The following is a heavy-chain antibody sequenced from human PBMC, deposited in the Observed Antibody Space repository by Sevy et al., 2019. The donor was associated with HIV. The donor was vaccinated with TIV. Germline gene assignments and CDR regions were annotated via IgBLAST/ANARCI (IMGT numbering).Heavy chain of an antibody. V-gene: IGHV1-2*02. CDR2: INPNSGGT. Sequence: ASVKVSCKASGYTFTAYYIHWVRQAPGQGLEWMGWINPNSGGTYFAKKFQDSVTLTTDTSVNTAYMELRSLRFDDTAVYYYARMGDYYDSSGYYPLKFWGQGTLVTVSS. D-gene: IGHD3-22*01. CDR1: GYTFTAYY. J-gene: IGHJ4*02. CDR3: ARMGDYYDSSGYYPLKF.